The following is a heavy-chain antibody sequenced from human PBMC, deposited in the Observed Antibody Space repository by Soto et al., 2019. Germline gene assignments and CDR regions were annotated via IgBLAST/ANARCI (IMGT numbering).Heavy chain of an antibody. Sequence: GGSLRLSCAASGFTFRNYDMSWVRQAPGKGLEWVATISGSGGGGGATYGDSVKGRFTTSRDNSKNTVYLQLNSLRAEDTAVYYCAKDAPGSGYLSDCWGQGTLVTVSS. CDR2: ISGSGGGGGA. V-gene: IGHV3-23*01. J-gene: IGHJ4*02. CDR1: GFTFRNYD. D-gene: IGHD3-22*01. CDR3: AKDAPGSGYLSDC.